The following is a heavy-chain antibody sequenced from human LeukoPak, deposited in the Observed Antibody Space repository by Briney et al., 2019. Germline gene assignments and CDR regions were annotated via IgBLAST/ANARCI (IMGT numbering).Heavy chain of an antibody. Sequence: ASAKVSCKASGYTFTTSGIRWVRQAPGRGVEWRGWIGGYNGSTKYAQRFQGRVTMSTDTSTSTVYMDLRSLRSDDTAMYFCARDRVQIAGASSVYFQYWGQGTLVTVSS. V-gene: IGHV1-18*01. CDR2: IGGYNGST. CDR3: ARDRVQIAGASSVYFQY. D-gene: IGHD1-26*01. CDR1: GYTFTTSG. J-gene: IGHJ1*01.